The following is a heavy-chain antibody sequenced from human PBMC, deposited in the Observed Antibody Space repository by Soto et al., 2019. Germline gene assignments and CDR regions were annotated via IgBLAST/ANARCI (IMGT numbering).Heavy chain of an antibody. CDR2: MNLGTGGT. J-gene: IGHJ4*02. D-gene: IGHD5-18*01. CDR3: ARDGNFAFRGYSFGFDF. Sequence: QVQLVQSGAEVKKPGASVTVSCEASGYRFTTHYIHWVRQAPGQGLEWMGRMNLGTGGTTYAQKFQGRVNMTRDTSISTAYMEVSSLKSDDTAMYYCARDGNFAFRGYSFGFDFWGQGTLVTVSS. V-gene: IGHV1-2*06. CDR1: GYRFTTHY.